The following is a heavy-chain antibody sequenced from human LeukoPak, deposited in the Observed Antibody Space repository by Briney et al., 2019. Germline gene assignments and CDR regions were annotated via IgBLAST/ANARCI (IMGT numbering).Heavy chain of an antibody. J-gene: IGHJ4*02. CDR2: MQYDGSVE. D-gene: IGHD3-22*01. CDR1: GFSLSNYG. V-gene: IGHV3-30*02. CDR3: AQDILIEQVPGLGPGS. Sequence: PGGSLRLSCAVSGFSLSNYGIHWVRQAPGKGLEWVTFMQYDGSVEFYADSVKGRFTMSRDNSKNTAFLQMSGLRSEDTAVYFCAQDILIEQVPGLGPGSWGRGTLVTVSS.